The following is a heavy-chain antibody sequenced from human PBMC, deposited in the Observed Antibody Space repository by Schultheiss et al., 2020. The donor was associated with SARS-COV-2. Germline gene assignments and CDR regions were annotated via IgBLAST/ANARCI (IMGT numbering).Heavy chain of an antibody. V-gene: IGHV4-61*01. CDR2: IYYTDSP. J-gene: IGHJ4*02. D-gene: IGHD6-13*01. CDR3: AREDSSTWFYYFDH. Sequence: SETLSLTCTVSGGSFDSDSYSWNWIRQPPGKGLEWIGNIYYTDSPNYNPSLSGRVTMSEDTSKNQFSLKLTSVTAADTAVYYCAREDSSTWFYYFDHWGRGTLVTVSS. CDR1: GGSFDSDSYS.